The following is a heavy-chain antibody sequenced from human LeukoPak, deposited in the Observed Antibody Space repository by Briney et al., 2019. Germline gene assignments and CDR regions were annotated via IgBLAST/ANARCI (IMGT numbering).Heavy chain of an antibody. CDR2: INPNSGGT. CDR3: ARGLNYDFWSGYHNWFDP. V-gene: IGHV1-2*02. J-gene: IGHJ5*02. CDR1: GYTFTGYY. D-gene: IGHD3-3*01. Sequence: GASVKVSCKASGYTFTGYYMHWVRQAPGRGLEWMGWINPNSGGTNYAQKFQGRVTMTRDTSISTAYMELSRLRSDDTAVYYCARGLNYDFWSGYHNWFDPWGQGTLVTVSS.